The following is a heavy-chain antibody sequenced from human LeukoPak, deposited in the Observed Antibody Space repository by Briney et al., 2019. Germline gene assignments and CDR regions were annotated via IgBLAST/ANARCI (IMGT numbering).Heavy chain of an antibody. CDR3: AKDRIAVAGLFDY. D-gene: IGHD6-19*01. CDR2: ISGSGGTT. V-gene: IGHV3-23*01. Sequence: QPGGSLRLSCAASGFTFSSYAMSWVRQPPGKGLEWVSAISGSGGTTSYADSVKGRFTISRDNSKNTLYLQMNSLRAEDTAVYYCAKDRIAVAGLFDYWSQGTLVTVPS. CDR1: GFTFSSYA. J-gene: IGHJ4*02.